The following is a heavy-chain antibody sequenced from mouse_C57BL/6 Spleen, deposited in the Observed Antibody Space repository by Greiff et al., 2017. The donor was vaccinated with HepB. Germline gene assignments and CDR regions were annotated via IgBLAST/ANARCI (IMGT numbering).Heavy chain of an antibody. J-gene: IGHJ2*01. CDR2: ISYDGSN. Sequence: LQLQESGPGLVKPSQSLSLTCSVTGYSITSGYYWNWIRQFPGNKLEWMGYISYDGSNNYNPSLKNRISITRDTSKNQFFLKLNSVTTEDTATYYCARERNFYFDYWGQGTTLTVSS. CDR1: GYSITSGYY. CDR3: ARERNFYFDY. V-gene: IGHV3-6*01.